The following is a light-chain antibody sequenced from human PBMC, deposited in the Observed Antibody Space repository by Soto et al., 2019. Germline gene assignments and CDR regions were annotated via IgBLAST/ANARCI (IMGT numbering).Light chain of an antibody. V-gene: IGLV2-14*01. CDR2: EVS. Sequence: QSALTQPASVSGSPGQSLTISCTGTSSDVGGYNFVSWYQQHPGKAPKLMIYEVSDRPSGVSYRFSGSKSGNTASLTISGLQAEDEADYYCSSYTSSSTLVFGGGTKLTV. CDR3: SSYTSSSTLV. J-gene: IGLJ2*01. CDR1: SSDVGGYNF.